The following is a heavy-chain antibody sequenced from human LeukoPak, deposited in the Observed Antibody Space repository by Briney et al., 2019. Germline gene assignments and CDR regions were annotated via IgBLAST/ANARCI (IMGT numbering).Heavy chain of an antibody. V-gene: IGHV3-30*04. Sequence: PGGSLRLSCVASGFTFSTYAMHWVRQAPGEGLEWVAVISSDGRGQYYADPVKGRFTISRDNPKNTLYLQMNSLRAEDTAVYYCARVYYDYVWGSYRPTFDYWGQGTLVTVSS. CDR2: ISSDGRGQ. J-gene: IGHJ4*02. D-gene: IGHD3-16*02. CDR1: GFTFSTYA. CDR3: ARVYYDYVWGSYRPTFDY.